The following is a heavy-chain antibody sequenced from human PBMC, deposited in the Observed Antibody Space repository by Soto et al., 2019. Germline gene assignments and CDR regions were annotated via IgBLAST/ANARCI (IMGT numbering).Heavy chain of an antibody. Sequence: SETLSLTCTVSGASITSYYWSWVRQPATKGLEWIGRLYTSGSTTYNPSLKSRVTMSRDTSKNQFSLSLTSLTAADSAVYYCVRDSAATGTPYYYYYGMDVWGQGATVTVSS. CDR3: VRDSAATGTPYYYYYGMDV. V-gene: IGHV4-4*07. D-gene: IGHD6-13*01. J-gene: IGHJ6*02. CDR1: GASITSYY. CDR2: LYTSGST.